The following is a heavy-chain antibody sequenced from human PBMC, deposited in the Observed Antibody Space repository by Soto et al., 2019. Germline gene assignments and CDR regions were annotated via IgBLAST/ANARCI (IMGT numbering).Heavy chain of an antibody. CDR3: ARDHGSSGLLDY. V-gene: IGHV1-69*06. CDR2: IIPIFGTA. J-gene: IGHJ4*02. Sequence: VASVKVSCKASGGTFSSYAISWVRQAPGQGLEWMGGIIPIFGTANYAQKFQGRVTITADKSTSTAYMELSSLRSEDTAVYYCARDHGSSGLLDYWGQGTLVTVSS. CDR1: GGTFSSYA. D-gene: IGHD3-22*01.